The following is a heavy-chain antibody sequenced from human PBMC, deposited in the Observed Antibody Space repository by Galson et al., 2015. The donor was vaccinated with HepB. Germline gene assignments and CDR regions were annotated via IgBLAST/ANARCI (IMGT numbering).Heavy chain of an antibody. CDR2: ISGSGDST. V-gene: IGHV3-23*01. CDR1: GFSFSSYA. D-gene: IGHD3-16*01. CDR3: AKEPLYNYGHAAPYGMGV. J-gene: IGHJ6*02. Sequence: SLRLSCAASGFSFSSYAMSWVRQAPGKGLEWVSSISGSGDSTYYADSVKGRFTISRDNSRNTLNLQINSLRDEDTAVYYCAKEPLYNYGHAAPYGMGVWGQGTTVTVS.